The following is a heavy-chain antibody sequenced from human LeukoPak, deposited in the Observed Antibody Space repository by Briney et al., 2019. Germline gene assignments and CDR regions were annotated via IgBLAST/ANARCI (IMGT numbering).Heavy chain of an antibody. D-gene: IGHD3-16*01. J-gene: IGHJ4*02. V-gene: IGHV3-53*05. CDR3: ARGHGGTAYYFDY. CDR1: GFTFSIYT. CDR2: IYSSGTT. Sequence: GGSLSLSCAASGFTFSIYTMHWVRQAPGKGPEWVSVIYSSGTTYYADSVKGRFTISRDNSKNTLDLQMNGLRTEDTAVYYCARGHGGTAYYFDYWGQGTLVTVSS.